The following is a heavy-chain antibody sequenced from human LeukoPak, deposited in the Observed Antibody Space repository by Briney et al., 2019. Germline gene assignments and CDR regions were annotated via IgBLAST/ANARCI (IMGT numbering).Heavy chain of an antibody. D-gene: IGHD4-23*01. Sequence: PGGSLRLSCAASGFTFSSYAMSWVRQAPGKGLEWVSAISGSGGSTYYADSVKGRFTISRDNSKNTLYLQMNSLRAEDTAVYHCAKYGTTVVIRDAFDIWAKGQWSPSLQ. CDR1: GFTFSSYA. CDR3: AKYGTTVVIRDAFDI. J-gene: IGHJ3*02. V-gene: IGHV3-23*01. CDR2: ISGSGGST.